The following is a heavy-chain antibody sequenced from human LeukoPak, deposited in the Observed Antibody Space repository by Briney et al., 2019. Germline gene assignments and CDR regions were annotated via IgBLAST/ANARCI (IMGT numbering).Heavy chain of an antibody. V-gene: IGHV3-23*01. Sequence: GGSLRLSCAASGFTFSSYAMSWVRQAPGKGLEWVSAISGSGGSTYYADSVKGRFTISRDNSKNTLYLQMNSLRAEDTAVYYCANHESYYDYVWGSSPIDIWGQGTMVPVSS. CDR2: ISGSGGST. J-gene: IGHJ3*02. CDR3: ANHESYYDYVWGSSPIDI. CDR1: GFTFSSYA. D-gene: IGHD3-16*01.